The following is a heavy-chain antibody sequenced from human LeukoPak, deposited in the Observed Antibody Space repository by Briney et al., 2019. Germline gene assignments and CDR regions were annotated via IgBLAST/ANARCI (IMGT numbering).Heavy chain of an antibody. J-gene: IGHJ4*02. CDR3: ARDGDGSPYYFDQ. Sequence: GGSLTLSCVVSGFSFSTYTMNWVRQAPGKGLEWVSSISSRSSYIYQADSVKGRFTISRDNAYNSLYLQMNSLRAEDTAVYYCARDGDGSPYYFDQWGQGTLVTVSS. CDR2: ISSRSSYI. V-gene: IGHV3-21*01. CDR1: GFSFSTYT. D-gene: IGHD1-26*01.